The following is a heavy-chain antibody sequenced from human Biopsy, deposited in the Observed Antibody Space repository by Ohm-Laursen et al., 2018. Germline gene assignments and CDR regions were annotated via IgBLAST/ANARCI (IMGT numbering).Heavy chain of an antibody. CDR1: GASVKTSGYF. Sequence: SQTLSLTCSVSGASVKTSGYFWAWIRQRPGKGLEWIGYISYNERTHYNPSLTSRLAISFDTSNNRISLQLRSVSVADTAVYYCVREPKTGTAEAWYFDLWGRGSPVIVSS. D-gene: IGHD3-9*01. CDR2: ISYNERT. CDR3: VREPKTGTAEAWYFDL. V-gene: IGHV4-31*03. J-gene: IGHJ2*01.